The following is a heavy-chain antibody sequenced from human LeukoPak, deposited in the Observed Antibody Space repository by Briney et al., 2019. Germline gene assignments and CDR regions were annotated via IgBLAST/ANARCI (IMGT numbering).Heavy chain of an antibody. V-gene: IGHV3-30*18. Sequence: GGSLRLSCAASGFTFSSYGMHWVRQAPGKGLEWVAVISYDGSNKYYADSVKGRFTISRDNSKNTLYLQMNSLRAEDTAVYYCAKDRNDEVFLVDAFDIWGQGTMVTVSS. CDR2: ISYDGSNK. D-gene: IGHD1-1*01. CDR3: AKDRNDEVFLVDAFDI. CDR1: GFTFSSYG. J-gene: IGHJ3*02.